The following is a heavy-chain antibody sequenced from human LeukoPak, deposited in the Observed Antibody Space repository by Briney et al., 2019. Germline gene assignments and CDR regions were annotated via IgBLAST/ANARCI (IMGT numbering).Heavy chain of an antibody. CDR1: GGSFSGYY. Sequence: SETLSLTCAVYGGSFSGYYWIWIRQPPPKGLDWVGEINHIGRTHYNPSLKSRVTISVDTSKNQFSLRLSSVTAADTAVHYCARGRFYGGNIYWGQGTLVTASS. D-gene: IGHD4-23*01. CDR2: INHIGRT. V-gene: IGHV4-34*01. CDR3: ARGRFYGGNIY. J-gene: IGHJ4*02.